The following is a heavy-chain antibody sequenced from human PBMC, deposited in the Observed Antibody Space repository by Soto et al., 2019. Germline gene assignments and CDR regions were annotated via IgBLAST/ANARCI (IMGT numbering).Heavy chain of an antibody. J-gene: IGHJ4*02. CDR3: MKRVVTQG. D-gene: IGHD3-3*01. CDR2: ITAGGGGT. V-gene: IGHV3-23*01. CDR1: GFTFSSCA. Sequence: GGSLRLPWAASGFTFSSCAMSWGRQAPGKGLEWVSAITAGGGGTYYADSVKGRFTISRDNSRNTLYLLMNSLRAEDTAVYYSMKRVVTQGWGLGP.